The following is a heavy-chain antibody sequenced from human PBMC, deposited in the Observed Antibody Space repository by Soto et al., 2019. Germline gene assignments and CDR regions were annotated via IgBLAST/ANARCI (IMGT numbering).Heavy chain of an antibody. D-gene: IGHD3-22*01. CDR1: GGTFSRHP. CDR3: ARQFDSDSSGHYYAY. V-gene: IGHV1-69*13. CDR2: IIPMFGTP. Sequence: EASVKASCKASGGTFSRHPFSWVRQAPGQSLERMGGIIPMFGTPNYSEKFQGRLSITADESTTTVYMQLSSLRSEDTAVYYCARQFDSDSSGHYYAYWGQGTLVTVSS. J-gene: IGHJ4*02.